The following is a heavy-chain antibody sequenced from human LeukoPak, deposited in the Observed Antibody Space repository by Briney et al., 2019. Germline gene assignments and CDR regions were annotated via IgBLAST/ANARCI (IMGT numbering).Heavy chain of an antibody. V-gene: IGHV3-30*02. J-gene: IGHJ6*03. CDR2: IRYDGSNK. CDR1: GFTFSSYG. Sequence: GGSLRLSCAASGFTFSSYGMHWVRQAPGKGLEWVAFIRYDGSNKYYADSVKGRFTISRDNSKNTLYLQMNSLRAEGTAVYYCAKDFGLYAGSYYYYYMDVWGKGTTVTVSS. D-gene: IGHD3/OR15-3a*01. CDR3: AKDFGLYAGSYYYYYMDV.